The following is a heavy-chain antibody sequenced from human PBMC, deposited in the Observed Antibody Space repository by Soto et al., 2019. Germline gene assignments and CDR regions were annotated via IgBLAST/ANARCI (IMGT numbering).Heavy chain of an antibody. J-gene: IGHJ3*02. Sequence: GGSLRLSCAGSGFTFIGYWMTWVLQLPGKGLEWVANIKEDGSERLYADSVKGRFTISRDNAQNSLFLQMNSLRVEDTADYFCARDWFCSIIWSTNPSDIPGQAPIVT. CDR2: IKEDGSER. V-gene: IGHV3-7*01. CDR3: ARDWFCSIIWSTNPSDI. CDR1: GFTFIGYW. D-gene: IGHD2-8*01.